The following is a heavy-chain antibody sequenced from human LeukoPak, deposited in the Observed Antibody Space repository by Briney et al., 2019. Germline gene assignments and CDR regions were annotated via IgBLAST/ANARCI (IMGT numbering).Heavy chain of an antibody. CDR1: GFTFSSYG. V-gene: IGHV3-21*05. J-gene: IGHJ4*02. D-gene: IGHD3-10*01. Sequence: GGSLRLSCAASGFTFSSYGMHWVRQAPGKGLEWVSYISSSSSYTNYADSVKGRFTISRDNAKNSLYLQMNSLRAEDTAVYYCARVQGSGSYFRYYFDYWGQGTLVTVSS. CDR2: ISSSSSYT. CDR3: ARVQGSGSYFRYYFDY.